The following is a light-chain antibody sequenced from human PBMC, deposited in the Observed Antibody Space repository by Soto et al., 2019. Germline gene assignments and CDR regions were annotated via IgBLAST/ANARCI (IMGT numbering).Light chain of an antibody. CDR2: DAS. Sequence: EILLTQSPATLSLSPGERATLSCRASQDVDSYLAWYQQTPGQAPRLLIYDASNRAPGIPARFSGSGSGTDFTLTISSLAPEDFAVYYCQQRNTWPFTFGAGTKVDIK. CDR3: QQRNTWPFT. CDR1: QDVDSY. V-gene: IGKV3-11*01. J-gene: IGKJ3*01.